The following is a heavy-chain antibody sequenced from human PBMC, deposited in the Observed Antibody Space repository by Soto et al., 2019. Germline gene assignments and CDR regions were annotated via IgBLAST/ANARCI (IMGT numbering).Heavy chain of an antibody. D-gene: IGHD1-26*01. CDR3: ARLLTIVGATNWFDP. CDR2: IYPGDSDT. J-gene: IGHJ5*02. V-gene: IGHV5-51*01. CDR1: GYSLTSYW. Sequence: EVQLVQSGAEVKKPGESLQISCKGSGYSLTSYWIGWVRQMPGKGLEWMGIIYPGDSDTRYSPSFQGQVTISADKSISTAYLQWRSLKASDTAMYYCARLLTIVGATNWFDPWGQGTLVTVSS.